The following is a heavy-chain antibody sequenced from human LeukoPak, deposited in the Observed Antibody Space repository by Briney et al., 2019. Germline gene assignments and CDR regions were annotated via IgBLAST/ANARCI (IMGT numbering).Heavy chain of an antibody. CDR3: AAPDYGDYDLYYYGMDV. D-gene: IGHD4-17*01. J-gene: IGHJ6*02. Sequence: GRSLRLSCAASGFTFSSYGRHWVRQAPGKGLEWVAVISYDGSNKYYADSVKGRFTISRDNSKNTLYLQMNSLRAEDTAVYYCAAPDYGDYDLYYYGMDVWGQGTTVTVSS. CDR2: ISYDGSNK. CDR1: GFTFSSYG. V-gene: IGHV3-30*03.